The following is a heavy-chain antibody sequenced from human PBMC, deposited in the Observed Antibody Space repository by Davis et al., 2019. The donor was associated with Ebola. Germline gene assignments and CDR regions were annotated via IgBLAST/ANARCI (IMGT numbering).Heavy chain of an antibody. CDR1: GYTFTSYD. Sequence: ASVKVSCKASGYTFTSYDINWVRQATGQGLEWMGWINPNSGGTNYAQKFQGRVTMTRDTSISTAYMELSRLRSDDTAVYYCARDGDDNWNQKDGVWFDPWGQGTLVTVSS. D-gene: IGHD1-20*01. CDR3: ARDGDDNWNQKDGVWFDP. CDR2: INPNSGGT. J-gene: IGHJ5*02. V-gene: IGHV1-2*02.